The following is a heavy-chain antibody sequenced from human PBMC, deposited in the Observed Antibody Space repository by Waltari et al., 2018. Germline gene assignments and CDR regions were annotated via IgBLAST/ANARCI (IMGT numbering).Heavy chain of an antibody. J-gene: IGHJ4*02. V-gene: IGHV3-21*01. D-gene: IGHD6-19*01. CDR3: ARDASGWSRDY. Sequence: EVQLVESGGGLVKPGASLSVSCTASGFTLRSNSMTWVRQAPGKGLEWVSTITTSSYIYQADSLKGRFTISRDNAKNSLFLQMNSLRAEDTAVYYCARDASGWSRDYWGQGTLVTVSS. CDR1: GFTLRSNS. CDR2: ITTSSYI.